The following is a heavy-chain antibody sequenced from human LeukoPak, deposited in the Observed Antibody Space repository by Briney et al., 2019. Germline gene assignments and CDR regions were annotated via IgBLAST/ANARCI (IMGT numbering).Heavy chain of an antibody. J-gene: IGHJ6*02. CDR3: ARDRGYSGCDYYYYYGMDV. D-gene: IGHD5-12*01. Sequence: SVKVSCKASGGTFSSYAISWVRQAPGQGLEWMGGIIPIFGTANYAQKFQGRVTITADESTSTAYMELSSLRSEDTAVYYCARDRGYSGCDYYYYYGMDVWGQGTTVTVSS. CDR2: IIPIFGTA. CDR1: GGTFSSYA. V-gene: IGHV1-69*13.